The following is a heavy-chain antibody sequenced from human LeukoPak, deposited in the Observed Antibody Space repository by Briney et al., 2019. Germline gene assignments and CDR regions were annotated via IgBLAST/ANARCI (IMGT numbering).Heavy chain of an antibody. V-gene: IGHV4-39*07. CDR2: IFYSGST. Sequence: PSETLSLTCTVSGGSISSSSYYWGWIRQPPGTGLEWIGSIFYSGSTYYNPSLKSRVTISVDTSKNQFSLKLSSVTAADTAVYYCARKGGGQLVNTRRWFDPWGQGTLVTVSS. J-gene: IGHJ5*02. CDR3: ARKGGGQLVNTRRWFDP. D-gene: IGHD6-6*01. CDR1: GGSISSSSYY.